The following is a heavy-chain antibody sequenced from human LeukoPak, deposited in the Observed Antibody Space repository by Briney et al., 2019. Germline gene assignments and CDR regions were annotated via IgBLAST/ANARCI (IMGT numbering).Heavy chain of an antibody. J-gene: IGHJ4*02. V-gene: IGHV3-48*03. Sequence: VQPGGSLILSCAASGFTFSNYEMNWVRQAPGKGLEWISYISASGNPMFYADSVKGRFTISRDNAKNSLYLQMNSLRAEDTAIYYCAKDGGSGILYWGQGTLVTVSS. CDR3: AKDGGSGILY. CDR1: GFTFSNYE. D-gene: IGHD3-10*01. CDR2: ISASGNPM.